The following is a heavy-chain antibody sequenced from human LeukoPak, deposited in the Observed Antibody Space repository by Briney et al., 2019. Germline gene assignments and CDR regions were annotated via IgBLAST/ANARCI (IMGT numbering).Heavy chain of an antibody. D-gene: IGHD3-10*01. CDR3: AKEDGSGSYIFDY. V-gene: IGHV3-43*01. CDR1: GFTFDDYT. J-gene: IGHJ4*02. Sequence: GGSLRLSCAASGFTFDDYTMHWVRQAPGKGLEWVSLISWDGGSTYYADSVKRRFTISRDNSKNSLYLQMNSLRTEDTALYYCAKEDGSGSYIFDYWGQGTLVTVSS. CDR2: ISWDGGST.